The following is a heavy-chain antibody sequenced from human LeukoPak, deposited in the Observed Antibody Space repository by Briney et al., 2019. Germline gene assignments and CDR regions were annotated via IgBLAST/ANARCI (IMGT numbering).Heavy chain of an antibody. V-gene: IGHV3-23*01. D-gene: IGHD6-19*01. CDR1: GFTFSSYA. J-gene: IGHJ5*02. CDR3: AKDFVFGSGWPNWFDP. CDR2: ISGSGGST. Sequence: GGSLRLSCAASGFTFSSYAMSWVRQAPGKGLEWVSAISGSGGSTYYADSVKGRFTISRDSSKNTLYLQMNSLRAEDTAVYYCAKDFVFGSGWPNWFDPWGQGTLVTVSS.